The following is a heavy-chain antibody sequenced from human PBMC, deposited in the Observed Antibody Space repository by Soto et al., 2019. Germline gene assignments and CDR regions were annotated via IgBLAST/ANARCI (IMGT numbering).Heavy chain of an antibody. CDR2: IYYSGST. CDR3: ARYGSPRTAGDYYMDV. Sequence: SETLSLTCTVSGGSISSYYWSWIRQPPGKGLEWIGYIYYSGSTNYNPSLKSRVTISVDTSKNQFSLKLSSVTAADTAVYYCARYGSPRTAGDYYMDVWGKGTTVTVSS. D-gene: IGHD1-26*01. J-gene: IGHJ6*03. V-gene: IGHV4-59*01. CDR1: GGSISSYY.